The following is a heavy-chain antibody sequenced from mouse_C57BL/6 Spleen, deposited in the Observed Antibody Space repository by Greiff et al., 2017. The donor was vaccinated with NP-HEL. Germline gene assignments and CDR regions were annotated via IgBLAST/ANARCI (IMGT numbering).Heavy chain of an antibody. Sequence: QVQLQQPGAELVRPGTSVKLSCKASGYTFTSYWMHWVKQRPGQGLEWIGVIDPSDSYTNYNQKFKGKATLTVDTSSSTAYMQLSSLTSEDSAVYYCARSDYSKGLAYWGQGTLVTVSA. J-gene: IGHJ3*01. CDR3: ARSDYSKGLAY. CDR1: GYTFTSYW. V-gene: IGHV1-59*01. D-gene: IGHD2-5*01. CDR2: IDPSDSYT.